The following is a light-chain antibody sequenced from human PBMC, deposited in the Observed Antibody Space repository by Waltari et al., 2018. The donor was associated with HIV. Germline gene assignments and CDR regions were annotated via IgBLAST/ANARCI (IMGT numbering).Light chain of an antibody. CDR2: WAS. J-gene: IGKJ3*01. V-gene: IGKV4-1*01. Sequence: DIVMTQSPDSLAVSLGERATINSKSRQSVLYSSNNKNYLAWYQQKPGQSPKLLIYWASTRESGVPDRFSGSGSGTDFTLTISSLQAEDVAVYYCQQYYTTPFTFGPGTKVDIK. CDR3: QQYYTTPFT. CDR1: QSVLYSSNNKNY.